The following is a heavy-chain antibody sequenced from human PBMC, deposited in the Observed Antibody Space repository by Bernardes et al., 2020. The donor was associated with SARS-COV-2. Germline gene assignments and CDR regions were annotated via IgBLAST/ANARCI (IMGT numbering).Heavy chain of an antibody. CDR3: ARDPVPRITIFGVEDWYFDL. CDR1: GYTFTSYG. CDR2: ISAYNGNT. V-gene: IGHV1-18*04. Sequence: ASVKASCKASGYTFTSYGISWVRQAPGQGLEWMGWISAYNGNTNYAQKLQGRVTMTTDTSTSTAYMELRSLRSDDTAVYYCARDPVPRITIFGVEDWYFDLWGRGTRVTVSA. D-gene: IGHD3-3*01. J-gene: IGHJ2*01.